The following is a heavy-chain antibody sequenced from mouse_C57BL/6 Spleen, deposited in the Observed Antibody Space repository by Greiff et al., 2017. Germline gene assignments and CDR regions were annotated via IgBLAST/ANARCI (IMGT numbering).Heavy chain of an antibody. CDR3: ARGSGSPWYFDV. CDR1: GYTFTSYW. CDR2: IYPGSGST. V-gene: IGHV1-55*01. Sequence: QVQLQQPGAELVKPGASVKMSCKASGYTFTSYWITWVKQRPGQGLEWIGDIYPGSGSTNYNEKFKSKATLTVDTSSSTAYMQLSSLTSEDSAVYYCARGSGSPWYFDVWGTGTTVTVSS. J-gene: IGHJ1*03. D-gene: IGHD1-1*01.